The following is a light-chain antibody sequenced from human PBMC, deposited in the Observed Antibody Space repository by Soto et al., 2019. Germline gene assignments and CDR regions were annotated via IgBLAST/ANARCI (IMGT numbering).Light chain of an antibody. J-gene: IGKJ3*01. Sequence: IQMTQSPSSLSASVGDRVTITCRASQDIRDYLVWYQQRPGKVPSLLIYAASTLQSGVPSRFSGSGFGTDFTLTISSLQSEDVATYYCQKYGSAPYTFGPGTKVDLK. CDR1: QDIRDY. V-gene: IGKV1-27*01. CDR3: QKYGSAPYT. CDR2: AAS.